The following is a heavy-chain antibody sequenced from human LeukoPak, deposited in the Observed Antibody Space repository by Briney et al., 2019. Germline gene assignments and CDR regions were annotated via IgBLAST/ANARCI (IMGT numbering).Heavy chain of an antibody. V-gene: IGHV3-7*01. CDR2: IKQDGSEK. CDR3: ARRDSSSWDNWFDP. D-gene: IGHD6-13*01. Sequence: GGSLRLSCAAAGFTFSSYWMSLVRQARGKGLEWVANIKQDGSEKYYVDSVKGRFTIPRDNAKNSLYLQMDSLRAEDTAVYYCARRDSSSWDNWFDPWGQGTLVTVSS. J-gene: IGHJ5*02. CDR1: GFTFSSYW.